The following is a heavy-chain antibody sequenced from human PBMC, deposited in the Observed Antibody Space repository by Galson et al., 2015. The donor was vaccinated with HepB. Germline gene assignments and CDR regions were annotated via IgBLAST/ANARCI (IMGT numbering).Heavy chain of an antibody. CDR2: FYSSGRL. CDR3: AGGYSSSWYSGLGY. CDR1: AFTDSRTY. Sequence: SLRLSCAASAFTDSRTYMRWVRQAPGKGLESVSVFYSSGRLDSADPVKGRFIISRDNSKRTLYLQMNSLRAEDTAVYYCAGGYSSSWYSGLGYWGQGTLVTVSS. D-gene: IGHD6-13*01. V-gene: IGHV3-53*01. J-gene: IGHJ4*02.